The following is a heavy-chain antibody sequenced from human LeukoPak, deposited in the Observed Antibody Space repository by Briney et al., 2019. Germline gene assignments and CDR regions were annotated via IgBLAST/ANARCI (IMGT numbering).Heavy chain of an antibody. J-gene: IGHJ5*02. CDR1: GGTFSSYA. CDR3: ARDRDIVVVAAAEYNWFDP. CDR2: IIPILGIA. D-gene: IGHD2-15*01. V-gene: IGHV1-69*04. Sequence: GASVKVSCKASGGTFSSYAISWVRQAPGQGLEWMGRIIPILGIANYAQKFQGRVTITADKSTSTAYMELSSLRSEDTAVYYCARDRDIVVVAAAEYNWFDPWGQGTLVTVSS.